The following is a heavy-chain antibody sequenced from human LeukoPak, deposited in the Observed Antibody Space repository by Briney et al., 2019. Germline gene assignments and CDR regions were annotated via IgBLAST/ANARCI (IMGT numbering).Heavy chain of an antibody. CDR3: ARSDSDDYGDYFDY. Sequence: ASVKVSCKASGCTFTGYYMHWVRQAPGQGLEWMGWINPNSGGTNYAQKFQGRVTMTRDTSISTAYMELSRLRSDDTAVYYCARSDSDDYGDYFDYWGQGTLVTVSS. CDR2: INPNSGGT. J-gene: IGHJ4*02. D-gene: IGHD4-17*01. CDR1: GCTFTGYY. V-gene: IGHV1-2*02.